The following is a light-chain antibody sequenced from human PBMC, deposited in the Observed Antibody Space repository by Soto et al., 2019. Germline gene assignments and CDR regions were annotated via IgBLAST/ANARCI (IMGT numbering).Light chain of an antibody. CDR3: QQADSFPLT. Sequence: DIQMTQSPSSVSAAVGDRVTITCRASRGISNWLAWYQQKPGEDPKLLIYAASSLQSGVPSRFSGSGSGTDFALTINSLQPEEFATYCCQQADSFPLTFGGGTKVE. J-gene: IGKJ4*01. V-gene: IGKV1-12*01. CDR1: RGISNW. CDR2: AAS.